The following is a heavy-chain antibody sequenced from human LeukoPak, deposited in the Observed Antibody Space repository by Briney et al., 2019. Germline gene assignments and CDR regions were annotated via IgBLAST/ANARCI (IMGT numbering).Heavy chain of an antibody. D-gene: IGHD2-21*02. CDR3: ANLCGGDCYYPDAFDI. CDR2: ISGSGGST. J-gene: IGHJ3*02. Sequence: GGSLRLSCAASGFTFSSYAVSWVRQTPGKGLEWVSAISGSGGSTYYADSVKGRFTISRDNSKNTLYLQMNSLRAEDTAVYYCANLCGGDCYYPDAFDIWGQGTMVTVSS. V-gene: IGHV3-23*01. CDR1: GFTFSSYA.